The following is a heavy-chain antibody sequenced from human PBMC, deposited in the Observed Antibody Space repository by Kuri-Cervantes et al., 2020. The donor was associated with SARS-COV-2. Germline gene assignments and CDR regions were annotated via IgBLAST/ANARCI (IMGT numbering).Heavy chain of an antibody. V-gene: IGHV5-51*01. J-gene: IGHJ4*02. D-gene: IGHD3-16*01. CDR2: IYPGDSDN. CDR1: GYSFTNYW. Sequence: GESLKISCKGSGYSFTNYWIGWVRQMPGKGLEWMGIIYPGDSDNRYSPSFQGQVAISADRSISTAYLQWSSLMASDTAMYYCARSTWGSYFDFWGQGTLVTVSS. CDR3: ARSTWGSYFDF.